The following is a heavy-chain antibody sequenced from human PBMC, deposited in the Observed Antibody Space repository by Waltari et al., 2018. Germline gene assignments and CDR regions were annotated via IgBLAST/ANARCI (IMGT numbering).Heavy chain of an antibody. D-gene: IGHD3-3*01. CDR2: INWNGGST. Sequence: VQLVESGGGVVQPGGSLRLSCAASGFTFSSYGMHWVRQAPGKGLEWVSGINWNGGSTGYADSVKGRFTISRDNAKNSLYLQMNSLRAEDTALYYCARDKITIRVFDIWGQGTMVTVSS. CDR3: ARDKITIRVFDI. J-gene: IGHJ3*02. V-gene: IGHV3-20*04. CDR1: GFTFSSYG.